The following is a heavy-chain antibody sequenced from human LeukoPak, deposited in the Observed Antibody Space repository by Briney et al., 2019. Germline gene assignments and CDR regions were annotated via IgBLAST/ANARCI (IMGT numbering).Heavy chain of an antibody. J-gene: IGHJ6*02. CDR2: INSDGSST. CDR3: AREYYYDSSGYYTGYYYYGMDV. CDR1: GFTFSSYW. Sequence: PGGSLRLSCAASGFTFSSYWMHWVRQAPGKGLGWVSRINSDGSSTSYADSVKGRFTISRDNAKNTLYLQMNSLRAEDTAVYYCAREYYYDSSGYYTGYYYYGMDVWGQGTTVTVSS. V-gene: IGHV3-74*01. D-gene: IGHD3-22*01.